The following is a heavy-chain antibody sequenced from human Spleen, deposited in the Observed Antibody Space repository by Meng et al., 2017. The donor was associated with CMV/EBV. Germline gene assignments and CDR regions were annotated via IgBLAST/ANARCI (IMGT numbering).Heavy chain of an antibody. CDR2: IRSSSNYI. D-gene: IGHD2/OR15-2a*01. V-gene: IGHV3-21*01. CDR1: GFTFSSYE. CDR3: ASREDINPFLYYGMDV. Sequence: GESLKISCEASGFTFSSYEMNWVRQAPGKGLEWVSSIRSSSNYIYYADSVKGRFTISRDNAKSSVYLQMNSLRAEDTAVYYCASREDINPFLYYGMDVWGQGTTVTVSS. J-gene: IGHJ6*02.